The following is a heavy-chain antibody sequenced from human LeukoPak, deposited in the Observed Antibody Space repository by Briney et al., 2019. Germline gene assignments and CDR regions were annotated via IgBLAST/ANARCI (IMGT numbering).Heavy chain of an antibody. CDR1: GGSFSGYY. V-gene: IGHV4-34*01. Sequence: SETLSLTCAVYGGSFSGYYWSWIRQPPGKGPEWIGEINHSGSTNYNPSLKSRVTISVDTSKNQFSLKLSSVTAADTAVYYCARLYSGWYYYYMDVWGKGTTVTISS. D-gene: IGHD6-19*01. CDR3: ARLYSGWYYYYMDV. CDR2: INHSGST. J-gene: IGHJ6*03.